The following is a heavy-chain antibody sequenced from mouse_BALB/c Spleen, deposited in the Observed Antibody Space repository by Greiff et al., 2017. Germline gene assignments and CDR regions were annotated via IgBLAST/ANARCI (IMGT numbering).Heavy chain of an antibody. CDR3: ARRDYGNSFLYYFDY. Sequence: EVQLQESGGGLVKPGGSLKLSCAASGFTFSSYAMSWVRQSPEKRLEWVAEISSGGSYTYYPDTVTGRFTISRDNAKNTLYLEMSSLRSEDTAMYYCARRDYGNSFLYYFDYWGQGTTLTVAS. CDR2: ISSGGSYT. J-gene: IGHJ2*01. CDR1: GFTFSSYA. V-gene: IGHV5-9-4*01. D-gene: IGHD2-1*01.